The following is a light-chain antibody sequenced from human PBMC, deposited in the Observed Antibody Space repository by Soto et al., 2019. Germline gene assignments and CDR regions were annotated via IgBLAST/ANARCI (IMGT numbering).Light chain of an antibody. V-gene: IGKV3-20*01. J-gene: IGKJ1*01. CDR3: YQYGSTPPT. CDR1: QSVTNNQ. CDR2: GAS. Sequence: EIVLTQSPATLSLSPGETATLSCRASQSVTNNQLAWFRQKPGQAPGLLIWGASNRATGLPGRFSGSGSGTDFTLTISRLEPEDFVMFYCYQYGSTPPTFGQGTKVDIK.